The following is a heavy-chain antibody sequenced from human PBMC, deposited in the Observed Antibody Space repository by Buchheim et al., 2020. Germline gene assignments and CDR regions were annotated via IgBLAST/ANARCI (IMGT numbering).Heavy chain of an antibody. V-gene: IGHV4-31*03. CDR2: IYYSGTT. J-gene: IGHJ6*03. D-gene: IGHD5-24*01. Sequence: QVRLQESGPGRVKPSETLSLTCNVSGGSISSGGDYWSWIRQYPGKGLEWIGNIYYSGTTYYNPSLKCRSTMSVDRSKNQFSLKLSSVTAADTAVYYCARGSFRDSVWGKGTT. CDR1: GGSISSGGDY. CDR3: ARGSFRDSV.